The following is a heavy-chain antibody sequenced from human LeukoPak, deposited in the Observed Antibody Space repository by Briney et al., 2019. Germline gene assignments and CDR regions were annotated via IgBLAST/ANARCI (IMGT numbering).Heavy chain of an antibody. J-gene: IGHJ4*02. V-gene: IGHV3-49*04. CDR2: IRSKAYGGTT. CDR1: GFTFGDYA. D-gene: IGHD3-22*01. CDR3: TRRRSGYYCDY. Sequence: GRSLRLSCTASGFTFGDYAMSWVRQAPGKGLEGVGFIRSKAYGGTTEYAASVKGRFTISRDDSKSIAYLQMNSLKTEDTAVYYCTRRRSGYYCDYWGQGTLVTVSS.